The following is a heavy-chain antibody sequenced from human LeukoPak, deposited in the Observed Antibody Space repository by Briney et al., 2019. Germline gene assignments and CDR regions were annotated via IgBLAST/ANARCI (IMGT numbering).Heavy chain of an antibody. Sequence: ASVKVSCKGFGYTFTTFGINWVRQAPGQGLEWMGWINTNTGNPTYAQGFTGRFVFSLDTSVNTAYLQINSLETEDTAVYYRAKDPPYSSSWPDALDIWGQGTLVTVSS. CDR2: INTNTGNP. D-gene: IGHD6-13*01. V-gene: IGHV7-4-1*02. CDR3: AKDPPYSSSWPDALDI. CDR1: GYTFTTFG. J-gene: IGHJ3*02.